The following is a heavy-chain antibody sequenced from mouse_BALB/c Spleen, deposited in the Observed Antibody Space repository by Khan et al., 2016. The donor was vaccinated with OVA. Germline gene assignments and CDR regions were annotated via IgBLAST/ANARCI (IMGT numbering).Heavy chain of an antibody. V-gene: IGHV1S136*01. CDR1: GYTFTSYV. Sequence: VQLQQSGPELVKPGASVKMSCKASGYTFTSYVIHWVRQKPGQGLEWIGYICPFDDATKFNENFTGQAILTSDKSSSTAYTELTSLTAEASAVYVCAKYYRSDVCVDYWGQGTTLTVSS. D-gene: IGHD2-12*01. CDR3: AKYYRSDVCVDY. CDR2: ICPFDDAT. J-gene: IGHJ2*01.